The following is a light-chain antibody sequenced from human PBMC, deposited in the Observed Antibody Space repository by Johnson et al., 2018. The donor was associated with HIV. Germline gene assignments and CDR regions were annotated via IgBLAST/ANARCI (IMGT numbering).Light chain of an antibody. CDR3: GTWDSSPGAVHI. J-gene: IGLJ1*01. Sequence: QPVLTQPPSVSAAPGQKVIISCSGGSSDIGNNYVSWYQHLPGTAPKLLIYDDNKRPSGIPDRFSGSKSGTSATLGITGLQTGDEADYYCGTWDSSPGAVHIFGTGTKVTVL. CDR2: DDN. V-gene: IGLV1-51*01. CDR1: SSDIGNNY.